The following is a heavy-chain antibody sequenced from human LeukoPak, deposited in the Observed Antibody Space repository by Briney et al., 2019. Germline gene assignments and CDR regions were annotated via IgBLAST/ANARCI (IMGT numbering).Heavy chain of an antibody. Sequence: GGSLRLSCAASGFSFSTYWIHWVRQAPGKGLVWVSRINSDGSGATHVDSVKGRFTISRDNAKNTVYLQMNSLRVEDTAVYFCTSRNGSGDYWGQGTPVTVSS. CDR3: TSRNGSGDY. V-gene: IGHV3-74*01. CDR1: GFSFSTYW. J-gene: IGHJ4*02. D-gene: IGHD3-10*01. CDR2: INSDGSGA.